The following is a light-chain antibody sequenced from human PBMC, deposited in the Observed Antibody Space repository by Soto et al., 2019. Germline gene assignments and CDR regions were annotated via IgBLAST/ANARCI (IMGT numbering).Light chain of an antibody. Sequence: VMTQSPATLSVSPGERATLSCRASQSVSGHLAWYQQKPGQAPRLVIYGASNRATGIPDRFSASGSGTDFTLTISRLEPEDFAVYYCQQYISSPLTFGQGTKVDI. J-gene: IGKJ1*01. CDR3: QQYISSPLT. CDR2: GAS. CDR1: QSVSGH. V-gene: IGKV3-20*01.